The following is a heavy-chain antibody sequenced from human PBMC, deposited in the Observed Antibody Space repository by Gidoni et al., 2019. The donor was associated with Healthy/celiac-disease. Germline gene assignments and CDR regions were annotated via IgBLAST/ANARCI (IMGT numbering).Heavy chain of an antibody. V-gene: IGHV3-33*01. Sequence: VQLVESGGGVVQPGRSLRLSCAASGFTFSRYGMHWVRQAPGKGLEWVAVIWYDGSNKDYADSVKGRFNISRDNSKNTLYLQMNSLRAEDTAVYYCARARFGKRGDYGSGEDAFDIWGQGTMVTVSS. J-gene: IGHJ3*02. CDR3: ARARFGKRGDYGSGEDAFDI. CDR1: GFTFSRYG. D-gene: IGHD3-10*01. CDR2: IWYDGSNK.